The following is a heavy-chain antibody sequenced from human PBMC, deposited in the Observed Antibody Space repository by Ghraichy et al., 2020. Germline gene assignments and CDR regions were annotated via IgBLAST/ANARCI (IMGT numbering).Heavy chain of an antibody. CDR3: ARGSRVVRFFYYDGMDV. Sequence: GGSLRLSCAASGFTFSGFSMNLVRQAPGKGLEWLSYITSSSRTISYADSVKGRFTISRDNAKNSLYLEMKSLTDEDTAVYYCARGSRVVRFFYYDGMDVWGQGTTVTVSS. CDR1: GFTFSGFS. CDR2: ITSSSRTI. D-gene: IGHD4-23*01. V-gene: IGHV3-48*02. J-gene: IGHJ6*02.